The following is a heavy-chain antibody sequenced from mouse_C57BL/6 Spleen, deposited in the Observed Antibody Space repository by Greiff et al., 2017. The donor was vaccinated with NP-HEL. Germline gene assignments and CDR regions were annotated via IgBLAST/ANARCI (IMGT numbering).Heavy chain of an antibody. CDR3: ARPSNYYGFDY. Sequence: EVKLVESGGGLVKPGGSLKLSCAASGFTFSSYTMSWVRQPPEKRLEWVATISGGGGNTYYPDSVKGRFTISRDNAKNTLYLQMSSLRSEDTALYYCARPSNYYGFDYWGQGTTLTVSS. CDR2: ISGGGGNT. J-gene: IGHJ2*01. CDR1: GFTFSSYT. D-gene: IGHD1-1*01. V-gene: IGHV5-9*01.